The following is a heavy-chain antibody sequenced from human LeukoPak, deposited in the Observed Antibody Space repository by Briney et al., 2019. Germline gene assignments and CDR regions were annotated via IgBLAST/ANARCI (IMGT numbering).Heavy chain of an antibody. CDR2: ISYDGSNK. D-gene: IGHD5-18*01. CDR3: ARDRGYSYGYYY. CDR1: GFTFSSYA. V-gene: IGHV3-30-3*01. Sequence: GGSLRLSCAASGFTFSSYAMHWVRQAPGKGLEWVAVISYDGSNKYYADSVKGRFTISRDNAKNSLYLQMNSLRAEDTAVYYCARDRGYSYGYYYWGQGTLVTVSS. J-gene: IGHJ4*02.